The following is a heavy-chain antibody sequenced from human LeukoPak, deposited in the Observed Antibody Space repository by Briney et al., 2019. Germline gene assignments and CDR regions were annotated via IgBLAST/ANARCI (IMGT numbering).Heavy chain of an antibody. Sequence: PGGSLRLSCAASGFAFSSDSMNRGCQAPGKGLEWISFIDSSGRTIYYADSVKGRLTFSRHNAKISLYLQMNSLRPEDTAVYYCARDTYGDLSFDIWGQGTVVTVSS. V-gene: IGHV3-48*04. CDR2: IDSSGRTI. CDR1: GFAFSSDS. D-gene: IGHD4-17*01. CDR3: ARDTYGDLSFDI. J-gene: IGHJ3*02.